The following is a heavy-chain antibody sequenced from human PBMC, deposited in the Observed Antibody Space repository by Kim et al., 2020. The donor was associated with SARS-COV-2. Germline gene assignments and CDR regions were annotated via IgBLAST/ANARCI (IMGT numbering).Heavy chain of an antibody. D-gene: IGHD1-26*01. J-gene: IGHJ4*02. V-gene: IGHV3-7*01. CDR3: ATYDLTSGD. Sequence: GRQELYEDSVKGRFTIPRDNAKNSVYLQVNRLRVEDTAIYYCATYDLTSGDWGQGTLVTVSS. CDR2: GRQE.